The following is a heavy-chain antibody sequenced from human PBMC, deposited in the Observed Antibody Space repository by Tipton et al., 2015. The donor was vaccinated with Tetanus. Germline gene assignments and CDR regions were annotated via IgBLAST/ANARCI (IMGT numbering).Heavy chain of an antibody. D-gene: IGHD4-17*01. CDR2: IYPGDSDT. J-gene: IGHJ4*02. CDR3: ARRRDDYGDYRDYFDY. V-gene: IGHV5-51*01. Sequence: QLVQSGAEVKKPGESLKVSCKGSGYSFTSYWIGWVRQMPGKGLEWMGIIYPGDSDTRYSPSFQGQVTISADKSISTAYLQWSSLKASDTAMYYCARRRDDYGDYRDYFDYWGQGTLVTVSS. CDR1: GYSFTSYW.